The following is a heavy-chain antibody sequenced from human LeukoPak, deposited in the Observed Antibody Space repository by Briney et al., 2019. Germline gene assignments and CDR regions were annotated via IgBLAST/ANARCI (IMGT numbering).Heavy chain of an antibody. V-gene: IGHV1-69*04. D-gene: IGHD3-3*01. CDR1: GGTFSSYA. Sequence: ASVNVSCKASGGTFSSYAISWVRQAPGQGLEGMGRIIPILGIANYAQKFQARVTITADKSTSTAYMELSSLRSEDTAVYYCAYYYDFWSGPRFDYWGQGTLVTVSS. CDR3: AYYYDFWSGPRFDY. CDR2: IIPILGIA. J-gene: IGHJ4*02.